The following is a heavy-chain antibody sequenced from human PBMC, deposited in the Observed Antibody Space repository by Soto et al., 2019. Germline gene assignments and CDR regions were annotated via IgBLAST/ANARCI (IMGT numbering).Heavy chain of an antibody. CDR3: ARDPSNGSVGVFDI. CDR2: IIPIFGTA. Sequence: QVQLVQSGAEVKKPGSSVKVSCKASGGTLSSYAISWVRQAPGQGLEWMGGIIPIFGTANHAQKFQGRVMITADESTNTAYMELSILRSEDTSMSLCARDPSNGSVGVFDIWGQGTMVTVSS. CDR1: GGTLSSYA. D-gene: IGHD3-22*01. J-gene: IGHJ3*02. V-gene: IGHV1-69*12.